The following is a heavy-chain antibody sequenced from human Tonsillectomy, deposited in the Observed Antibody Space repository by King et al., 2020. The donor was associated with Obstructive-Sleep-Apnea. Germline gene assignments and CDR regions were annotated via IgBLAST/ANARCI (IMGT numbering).Heavy chain of an antibody. Sequence: VQLVESGGGLVQPGGSLRLSCAASGFTFNKFAMTWVRQAPGKGLEWVSTISGSSGGQYYADSVKGRFTISRDNSENTLYLQINSRRAEDTAVYFCAATTVTLYYDYWGQGTLVTVSS. D-gene: IGHD4-17*01. CDR2: ISGSSGGQ. CDR3: AATTVTLYYDY. CDR1: GFTFNKFA. J-gene: IGHJ4*02. V-gene: IGHV3-23*04.